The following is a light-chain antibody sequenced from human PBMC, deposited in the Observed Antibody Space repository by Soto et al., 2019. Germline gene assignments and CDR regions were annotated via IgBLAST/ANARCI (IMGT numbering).Light chain of an antibody. CDR2: EVS. Sequence: QSVLTQPASVSGSPGQSITITCTGTSSDVGGYAYVSWYQQYPGKAPKLVISEVSNRPSGISHRFSGSRSGNTASLTISGLQAEDEADYYCCSYAGSRTYVFGPGTKLTVL. J-gene: IGLJ1*01. CDR3: CSYAGSRTYV. CDR1: SSDVGGYAY. V-gene: IGLV2-14*01.